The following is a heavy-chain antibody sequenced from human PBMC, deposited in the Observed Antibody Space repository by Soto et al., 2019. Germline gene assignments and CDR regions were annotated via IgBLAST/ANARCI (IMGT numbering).Heavy chain of an antibody. D-gene: IGHD4-17*01. CDR3: ARQATVTTRYYYYYYMDV. Sequence: GGSLRLSCAASGFTFSSYGMHWVRQAPGKGLEWVAVIWYDGSNKYYADSVKGRFTISRDNSKNTLYLQMNSLRAEDTAVYYCARQATVTTRYYYYYYMDVWGKGTTVTVSS. J-gene: IGHJ6*03. V-gene: IGHV3-33*01. CDR2: IWYDGSNK. CDR1: GFTFSSYG.